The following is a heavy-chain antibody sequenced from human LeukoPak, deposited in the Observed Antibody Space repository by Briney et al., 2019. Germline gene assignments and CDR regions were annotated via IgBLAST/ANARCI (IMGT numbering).Heavy chain of an antibody. J-gene: IGHJ4*02. V-gene: IGHV3-23*01. D-gene: IGHD3-22*01. CDR1: GFIFSSYA. Sequence: LPGGSLRLSCAASGFIFSSYAMSWVRQAPGKGLEWVSDISGSGTDTYYADSVKGRFTISRDYSSNTLYLQMNSLRAEDTALYYCAASAYYVAAADAYWGQGTLVTVSS. CDR2: ISGSGTDT. CDR3: AASAYYVAAADAY.